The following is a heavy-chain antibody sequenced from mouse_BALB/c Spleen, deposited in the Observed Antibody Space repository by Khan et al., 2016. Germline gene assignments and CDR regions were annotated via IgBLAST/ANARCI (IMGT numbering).Heavy chain of an antibody. D-gene: IGHD2-2*01. CDR1: GYTFTNYG. CDR2: INTYTGEP. CDR3: ARWLHYAMDY. J-gene: IGHJ4*01. Sequence: QSELVQSGPELKKPGETVKISCKASGYTFTNYGMNWVKQAPGKGLKWMGWINTYTGEPTYADDFKGRFAFSLETSASTAYLQINNLKNEDMATYFCARWLHYAMDYWGQGTSVTVSS. V-gene: IGHV9-1*02.